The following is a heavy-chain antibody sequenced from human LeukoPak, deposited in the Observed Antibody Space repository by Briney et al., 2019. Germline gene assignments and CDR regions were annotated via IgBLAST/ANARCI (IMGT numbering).Heavy chain of an antibody. CDR2: INWNGGST. J-gene: IGHJ4*02. Sequence: GGSLRLSCAASGFTFGDYGMSWVRQVPGKGLEWVSGINWNGGSTGYTDSVKGRFTISRDNAKNSLFLQMNSLRAEDTALYYCARGSNNWYAFGDYWGQGTLVTVSS. CDR3: ARGSNNWYAFGDY. D-gene: IGHD6-13*01. V-gene: IGHV3-20*04. CDR1: GFTFGDYG.